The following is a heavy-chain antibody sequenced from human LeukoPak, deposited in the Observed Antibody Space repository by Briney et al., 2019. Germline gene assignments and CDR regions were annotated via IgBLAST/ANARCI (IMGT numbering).Heavy chain of an antibody. Sequence: PSETLSLTCTVSGGSISSYYWSWMRQPPGKGLEWIGYISYSGSTRYNPSLKSRVTISKDTSKNLFSLKLSSVIAADTAVYYCATVLMGFNYGSPDANYFYGMDVWGPGTTVTVSS. V-gene: IGHV4-59*01. J-gene: IGHJ6*02. CDR2: ISYSGST. D-gene: IGHD3-10*01. CDR1: GGSISSYY. CDR3: ATVLMGFNYGSPDANYFYGMDV.